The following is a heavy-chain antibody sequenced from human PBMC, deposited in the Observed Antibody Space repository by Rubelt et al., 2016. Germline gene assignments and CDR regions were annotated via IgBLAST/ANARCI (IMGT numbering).Heavy chain of an antibody. Sequence: EVQLLESGGGLVQPGGSLRLSCAASGFTFSNAWMSWVRQAPGKGLEWVGRIKSKTDGGTTDYAAPVKGRLPISRDDSKNTLYLQMNSLKTEDTAVYYCTLQEEASFAFDIWGQGTMVTVSS. CDR3: TLQEEASFAFDI. J-gene: IGHJ3*02. CDR2: IKSKTDGGTT. V-gene: IGHV3-15*01. CDR1: GFTFSNAW.